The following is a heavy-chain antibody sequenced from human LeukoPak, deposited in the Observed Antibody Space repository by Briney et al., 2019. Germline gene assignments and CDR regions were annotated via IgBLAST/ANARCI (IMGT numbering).Heavy chain of an antibody. J-gene: IGHJ4*02. D-gene: IGHD4-23*01. V-gene: IGHV4-59*01. CDR1: GGSMSNYY. CDR2: IYYKGST. CDR3: ASVVGGNSDYFDY. Sequence: PSETLSLTCTVSGGSMSNYYWSWIRQPPGKGLEWIGHIYYKGSTNYNPSLKSRVTISVDTSKNQFSLKLSSVTAADTAVYYCASVVGGNSDYFDYWGQGTLVTVSS.